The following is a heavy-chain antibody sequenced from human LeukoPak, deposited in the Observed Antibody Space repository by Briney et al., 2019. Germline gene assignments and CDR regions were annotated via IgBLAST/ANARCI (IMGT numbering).Heavy chain of an antibody. J-gene: IGHJ3*02. CDR3: ARDQSRPIVGATTGAFGI. Sequence: TGGSLRLSCAASGFTFSSYSMNWVRQAPGKGLEWVSSISSSSSYIYYADSVKGRFTISRDNAKNSLYLQMNSLRAEDTAVYYCARDQSRPIVGATTGAFGIWGQGTMVTVSS. V-gene: IGHV3-21*01. CDR2: ISSSSSYI. D-gene: IGHD1-26*01. CDR1: GFTFSSYS.